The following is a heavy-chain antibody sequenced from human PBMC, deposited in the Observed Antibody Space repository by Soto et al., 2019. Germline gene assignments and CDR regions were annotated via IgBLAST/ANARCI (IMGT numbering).Heavy chain of an antibody. V-gene: IGHV4-39*02. CDR3: ARDGGGGFDP. J-gene: IGHJ5*02. D-gene: IGHD3-16*01. CDR1: GGPVSSNDHY. Sequence: LQLQESGPGLVKPSETLSLICTVSGGPVSSNDHYWGWIRQSPGKGLEWIASIYHSGSTFYNPALKSRVTIAVDTSKNQFTLRLNSVTAADTAVYYCARDGGGGFDPWGQGTLVTVSS. CDR2: IYHSGST.